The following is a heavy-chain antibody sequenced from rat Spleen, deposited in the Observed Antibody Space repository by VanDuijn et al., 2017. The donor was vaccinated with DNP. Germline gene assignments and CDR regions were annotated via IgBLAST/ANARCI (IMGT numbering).Heavy chain of an antibody. Sequence: EVQLVESGGGLVQPGRSIKLSCATSGFTFSNYYMAWVRQAPTKGLEWVASIGAGGGNSSYRDSVKGRFTISRDDAKSTLYLQMDSLRSEDTATYYCATSYAHVFDYWGQGVMVTVSS. CDR1: GFTFSNYY. J-gene: IGHJ2*01. CDR2: IGAGGGNS. D-gene: IGHD1-12*01. V-gene: IGHV5-25*01. CDR3: ATSYAHVFDY.